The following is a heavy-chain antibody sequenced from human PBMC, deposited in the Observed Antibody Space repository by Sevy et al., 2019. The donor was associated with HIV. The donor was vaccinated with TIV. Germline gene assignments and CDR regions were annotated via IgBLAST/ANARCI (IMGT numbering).Heavy chain of an antibody. CDR2: ISAYNGNT. Sequence: ASVKVSCKASGYTFTSYGISWVRQAPGQGLEWMGWISAYNGNTNYAQKLQGRVTMTTDTSTSTVYMELRSLRSDDTAVYYCARERKITIFGVVTDNWFDPWGQGTLVTVSS. J-gene: IGHJ5*02. CDR3: ARERKITIFGVVTDNWFDP. V-gene: IGHV1-18*01. CDR1: GYTFTSYG. D-gene: IGHD3-3*01.